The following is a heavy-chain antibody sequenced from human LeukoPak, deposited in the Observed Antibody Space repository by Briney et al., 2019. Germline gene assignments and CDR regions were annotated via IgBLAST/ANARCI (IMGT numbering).Heavy chain of an antibody. D-gene: IGHD2-15*01. CDR1: GYTFTSYG. CDR2: ISAYNGNT. CDR3: AKTTLPPHELLDGAYYFDY. V-gene: IGHV1-18*01. J-gene: IGHJ4*02. Sequence: ASVKVSCKASGYTFTSYGISWVRQAPGQGLEWMGWISAYNGNTNYAQKLQGRVTMTTDTSTSTAYMELRSLRSDDTAVYYFAKTTLPPHELLDGAYYFDYWGQGTLVTVSS.